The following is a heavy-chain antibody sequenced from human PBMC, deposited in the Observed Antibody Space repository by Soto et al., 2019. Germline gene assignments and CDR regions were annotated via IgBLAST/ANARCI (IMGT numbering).Heavy chain of an antibody. Sequence: XGSLRLSCVTSGFTFTKYSMNWVRQAPGKGLEWVSYISYSGETKYYADSLKGRYAISRDDAKNSVYLQMNSLRDEDTAFYYCVRGVVVVVGSTAENFDHRGHESLVTVSS. D-gene: IGHD2-15*01. CDR3: VRGVVVVVGSTAENFDH. V-gene: IGHV3-48*02. J-gene: IGHJ4*01. CDR2: ISYSGETK. CDR1: GFTFTKYS.